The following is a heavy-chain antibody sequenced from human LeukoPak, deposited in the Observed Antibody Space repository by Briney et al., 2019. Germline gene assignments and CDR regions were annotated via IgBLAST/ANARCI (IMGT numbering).Heavy chain of an antibody. V-gene: IGHV3-53*01. J-gene: IGHJ4*02. D-gene: IGHD6-19*01. Sequence: QTGGSLRLSCVASGFNVNDNYMRWVRQAPGKGLEWVSVIVTSGNTYHADSVKGRFTISRDNSKNTVYLQMNSLSAEDTAVYYCAKDPSSGWYGGVDYWGQGTLVTVSS. CDR2: IVTSGNT. CDR3: AKDPSSGWYGGVDY. CDR1: GFNVNDNY.